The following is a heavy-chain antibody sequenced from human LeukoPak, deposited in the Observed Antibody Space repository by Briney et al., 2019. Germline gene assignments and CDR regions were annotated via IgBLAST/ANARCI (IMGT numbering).Heavy chain of an antibody. V-gene: IGHV3-11*04. J-gene: IGHJ3*02. CDR3: ARAPRDDAFDI. CDR2: ISSSGSTI. Sequence: GGSLRLSCAASGFTFSDYYMSWLRQAPGKGLEWVSYISSSGSTIYYADSVKGRFTISRDNPKNTLFLQMNSLRAEDTAVYYCARAPRDDAFDIWGQGTMVTVSS. CDR1: GFTFSDYY.